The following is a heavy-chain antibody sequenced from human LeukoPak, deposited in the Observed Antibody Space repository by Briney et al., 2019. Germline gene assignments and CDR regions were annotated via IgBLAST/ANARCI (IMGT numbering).Heavy chain of an antibody. CDR3: ARDSGYGEPYYYYGMDV. D-gene: IGHD4-17*01. J-gene: IGHJ6*02. V-gene: IGHV4-59*12. CDR2: IYYSGST. CDR1: GGSISSYY. Sequence: SETQSLTCTVSGGSISSYYWSWIRQPPGKGLEWIGYIYYSGSTYYNPSLKSRVTISVDTSKNQFSLKLSSATAADTAVYYCARDSGYGEPYYYYGMDVWGQGTTVTVSS.